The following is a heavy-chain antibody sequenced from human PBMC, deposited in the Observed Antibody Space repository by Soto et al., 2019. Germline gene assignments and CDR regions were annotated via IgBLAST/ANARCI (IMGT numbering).Heavy chain of an antibody. CDR3: AKDWSCSGGSCYRPDYYYYYGMDV. CDR1: GFTFSSYG. J-gene: IGHJ6*02. CDR2: ISYDGSNK. D-gene: IGHD2-15*01. V-gene: IGHV3-30*18. Sequence: PGGSLRLSCAASGFTFSSYGMHWVRQAPGKGLEWVAVISYDGSNKYYADSVKGRFTISRDNSKNTLYLQMNSLRAEDTAVYYCAKDWSCSGGSCYRPDYYYYYGMDVWGQGTTVTVSS.